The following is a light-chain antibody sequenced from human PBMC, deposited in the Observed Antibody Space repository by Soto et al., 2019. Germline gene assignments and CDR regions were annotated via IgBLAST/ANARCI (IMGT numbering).Light chain of an antibody. Sequence: QSVLTQPPSASGSPGQSVTISCTGTSSDVGGYDFVSWYQQHPGKAPKILIYEVSKRASGVPNRFSGSKSGNTASLTVSGLQADDEADYYCNSSGGNNNVVFGGGTQLTVL. CDR3: NSSGGNNNVV. J-gene: IGLJ2*01. CDR1: SSDVGGYDF. V-gene: IGLV2-8*01. CDR2: EVS.